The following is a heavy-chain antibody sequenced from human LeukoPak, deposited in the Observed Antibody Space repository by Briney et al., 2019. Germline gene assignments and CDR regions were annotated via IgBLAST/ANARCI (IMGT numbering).Heavy chain of an antibody. CDR3: ARNNYGDSHFDY. D-gene: IGHD4-17*01. J-gene: IGHJ4*02. CDR2: IYYSGST. V-gene: IGHV4-30-4*01. CDR1: GGSISSGGYY. Sequence: SETLSLTCTVSGGSISSGGYYWSWIRQPPGKGLEWIGYIYYSGSTYYNPSLKSRVTISVDTSKNQFSLKLSSVTAADTAVYYCARNNYGDSHFDYWGQGTLVTVSS.